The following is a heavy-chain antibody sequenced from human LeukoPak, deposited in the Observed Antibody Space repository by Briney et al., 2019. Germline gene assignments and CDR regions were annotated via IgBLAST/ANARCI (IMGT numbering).Heavy chain of an antibody. CDR2: IYYSGST. V-gene: IGHV4-59*01. CDR3: ARDQYYYDSSGLDP. J-gene: IGHJ5*02. CDR1: GGSIRSYY. Sequence: KPSETLSLTCTVSGGSIRSYYWSWIRQPPGKGLEWIGYIYYSGSTNYNPSLKSRVTISVDTSKNQFSLKLSSVTAADTAVYYCARDQYYYDSSGLDPWGQGTLVTVSS. D-gene: IGHD3-22*01.